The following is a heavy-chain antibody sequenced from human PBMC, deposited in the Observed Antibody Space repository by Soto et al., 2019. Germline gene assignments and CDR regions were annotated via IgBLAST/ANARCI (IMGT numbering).Heavy chain of an antibody. V-gene: IGHV4-30-2*01. J-gene: IGHJ6*02. CDR1: GGSISSGGYS. D-gene: IGHD6-19*01. CDR2: IYHSGST. Sequence: PSETLSLTCAVSGGSISSGGYSWSWIRQPPGKGLEWIGYIYHSGSTYYNPSLKSRVTISVDRSKNQFSLKLSSVTAADTAVYYCARGGVAGGLYYYYYGMDVWGQGTTVTVSS. CDR3: ARGGVAGGLYYYYYGMDV.